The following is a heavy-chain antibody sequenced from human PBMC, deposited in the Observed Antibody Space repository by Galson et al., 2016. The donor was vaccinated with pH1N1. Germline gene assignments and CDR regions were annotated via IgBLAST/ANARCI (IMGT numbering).Heavy chain of an antibody. CDR2: TYYRARCYN. CDR1: GDSVSSHTSA. Sequence: CAISGDSVSSHTSAWTWLRQSPSRGLEWLGGTYYRARCYNNYGVSVAGRISITPDTAKNKFTLQLKSVNPENTAVYFCSRWDHSSSYIDVWGQGTLVTVSS. D-gene: IGHD3-10*01. V-gene: IGHV6-1*01. J-gene: IGHJ4*02. CDR3: SRWDHSSSYIDV.